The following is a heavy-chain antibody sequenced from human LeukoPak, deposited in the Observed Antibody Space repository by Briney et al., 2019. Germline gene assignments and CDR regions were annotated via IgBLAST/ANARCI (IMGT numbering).Heavy chain of an antibody. CDR3: ASLHSRRYCSGGSCYNYYYYYMDV. J-gene: IGHJ6*03. Sequence: SETLSLTCTVSGYSISSGYYWGWIRQPPGKGLEWIGSIYHSGSTYYNPSLKSRVTISVDTSKNQFSLKLSSVTAADTAVYYCASLHSRRYCSGGSCYNYYYYYMDVWGKGTTVTVSS. D-gene: IGHD2-15*01. CDR2: IYHSGST. V-gene: IGHV4-38-2*02. CDR1: GYSISSGYY.